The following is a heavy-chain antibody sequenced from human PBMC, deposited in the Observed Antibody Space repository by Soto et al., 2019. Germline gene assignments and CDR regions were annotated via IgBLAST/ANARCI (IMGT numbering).Heavy chain of an antibody. J-gene: IGHJ4*02. Sequence: QGQLVQSGAEVKKPGASVKVSCKTSGFTFTGYYLHWVRQAPGQGLEWMGWINPNSGDTKYAQTFQGRVTLTRDRSITTAYMELSRLRSDDTAMYFCTREARGYSYGPLGYWGQGNLVTVSS. D-gene: IGHD5-18*01. CDR2: INPNSGDT. CDR1: GFTFTGYY. V-gene: IGHV1-2*02. CDR3: TREARGYSYGPLGY.